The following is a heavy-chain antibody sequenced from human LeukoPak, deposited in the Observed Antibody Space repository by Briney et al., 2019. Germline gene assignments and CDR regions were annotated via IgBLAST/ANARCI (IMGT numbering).Heavy chain of an antibody. CDR3: ARELRIKTIAAAGRANGYYYYYGMDV. D-gene: IGHD6-13*01. CDR2: INSDGSST. J-gene: IGHJ6*02. Sequence: PGGSLRLSCAASGFTFSSYWMHWVRQAPGKGLVWVSRINSDGSSTSYADSVKGRFTISRDNAKNTLYLQMNSLRAEDTAVYYCARELRIKTIAAAGRANGYYYYYGMDVWGQGTTVTVSS. CDR1: GFTFSSYW. V-gene: IGHV3-74*01.